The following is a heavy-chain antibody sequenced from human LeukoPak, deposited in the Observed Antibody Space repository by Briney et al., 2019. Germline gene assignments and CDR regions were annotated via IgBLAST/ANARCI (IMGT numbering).Heavy chain of an antibody. CDR2: IYTSGST. CDR1: GGSISSYY. J-gene: IGHJ3*02. Sequence: PSETLSLTCTVSGGSISSYYWSWIRQPAGKGLEWIGRIYTSGSTNYNPSLKSRITMSVDTSKNQFSLKLNSVTAADTAVYYCAKSNGYGLVDIWGQGTMVTVSS. CDR3: AKSNGYGLVDI. V-gene: IGHV4-4*07. D-gene: IGHD3-10*01.